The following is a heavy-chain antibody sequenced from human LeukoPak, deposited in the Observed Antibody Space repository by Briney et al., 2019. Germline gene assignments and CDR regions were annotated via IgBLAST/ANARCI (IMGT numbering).Heavy chain of an antibody. D-gene: IGHD4-11*01. CDR3: TRVFGNYVDYYYMDV. Sequence: PGGSLRLSCTASGFTFGEYPITWVRQAPGTGLEWVGFIGSKAYGGTTEYAASVKGRFTISRDDSKSIACLQVNSLKTEDTAVYYCTRVFGNYVDYYYMDVWGKGTTVTVSS. CDR1: GFTFGEYP. CDR2: IGSKAYGGTT. J-gene: IGHJ6*03. V-gene: IGHV3-49*04.